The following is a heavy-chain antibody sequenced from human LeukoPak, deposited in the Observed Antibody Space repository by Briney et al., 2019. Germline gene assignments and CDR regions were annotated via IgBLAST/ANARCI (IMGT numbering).Heavy chain of an antibody. J-gene: IGHJ4*02. V-gene: IGHV3-48*02. CDR3: EDGIRDAFDY. CDR2: IRTPAEGEKYA. Sequence: HSGGALRLSCATSGFSFTDYHMNWVRQAPGQGLEWISNIRTPAEGEKYAYYADSVKGRVTISRDDGKNTLYLHMNSLRDDDTVFFQAEDGIRDAFDYWGQGILVTVSS. CDR1: GFSFTDYH. D-gene: IGHD5-24*01.